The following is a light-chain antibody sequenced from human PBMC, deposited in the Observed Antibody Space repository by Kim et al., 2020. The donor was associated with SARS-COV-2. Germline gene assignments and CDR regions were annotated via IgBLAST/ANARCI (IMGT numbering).Light chain of an antibody. J-gene: IGKJ4*01. V-gene: IGKV3-11*01. Sequence: LSAGERATVSGRAREMVGKYLVWYQQKVGQAPTLLIYDASTRAAGIPARFSGSGSGTDFTLTIGSLEPEDCAVYFCQHRSNWLTFGGGTKLEI. CDR3: QHRSNWLT. CDR1: EMVGKY. CDR2: DAS.